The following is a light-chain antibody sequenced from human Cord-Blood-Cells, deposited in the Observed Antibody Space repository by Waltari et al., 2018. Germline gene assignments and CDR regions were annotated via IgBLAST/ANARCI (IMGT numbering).Light chain of an antibody. CDR1: QSLLHSDGKTY. CDR3: MQSIQLPRT. J-gene: IGKJ1*01. Sequence: IVMTQTPLSLSITPGQPASISCKSSQSLLHSDGKTYLYWYLQKPGQSPQLLICGVSSRFSGVPDRFSGSGSGTDFTLKSSRVEAEDVGVYYCMQSIQLPRTFGQGTKVEIK. CDR2: GVS. V-gene: IGKV2D-29*02.